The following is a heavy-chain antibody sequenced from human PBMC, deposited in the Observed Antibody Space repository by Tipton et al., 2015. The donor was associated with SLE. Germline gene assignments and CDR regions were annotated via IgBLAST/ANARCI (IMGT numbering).Heavy chain of an antibody. CDR2: IYYTGST. V-gene: IGHV4-59*01. Sequence: TLSLTCVASGFTFSTYGMHWVRQAPGKGLEWIGDIYYTGSTYYNPSLKSRATISVDPSNNQFSLRLTSVTAADTAVYYCAGRGDLVVVTSYLDYWGQGTLVSVSS. D-gene: IGHD2-21*02. J-gene: IGHJ4*02. CDR1: GFTFSTYG. CDR3: AGRGDLVVVTSYLDY.